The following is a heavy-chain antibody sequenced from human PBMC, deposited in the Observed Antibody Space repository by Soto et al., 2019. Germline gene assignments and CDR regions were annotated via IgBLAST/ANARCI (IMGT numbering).Heavy chain of an antibody. D-gene: IGHD3-9*01. Sequence: PSETLSLTCTVSGGSISSGGYYWSWIRQHPGKGLEWIGYIYYSGSTYYNPSLKTRVTISVDTSKNQFSLKLSSVTAAGTAVFYCARIILTGYSEVYYYGMDVWGQGTTVTVSS. CDR1: GGSISSGGYY. V-gene: IGHV4-31*03. J-gene: IGHJ6*02. CDR3: ARIILTGYSEVYYYGMDV. CDR2: IYYSGST.